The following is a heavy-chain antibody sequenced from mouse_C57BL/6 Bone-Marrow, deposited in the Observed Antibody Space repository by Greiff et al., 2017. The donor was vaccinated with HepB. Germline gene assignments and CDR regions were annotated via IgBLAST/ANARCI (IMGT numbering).Heavy chain of an antibody. CDR2: ISYDGSN. J-gene: IGHJ4*01. CDR1: GYSITSGYY. V-gene: IGHV3-6*01. Sequence: EVQLVESGPGLVKPSQSLSLTCSVTGYSITSGYYWNWIRQFPGNKLEWMGYISYDGSNNYNPSLKNRISITRDTSKNQFFLKLNSVTTEDTATYYCARVYYYSYYAMDYWGQGTSVTVSS. CDR3: ARVYYYSYYAMDY. D-gene: IGHD1-1*01.